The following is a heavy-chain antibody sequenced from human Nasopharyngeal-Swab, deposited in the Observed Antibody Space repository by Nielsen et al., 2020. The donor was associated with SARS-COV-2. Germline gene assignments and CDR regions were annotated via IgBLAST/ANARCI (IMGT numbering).Heavy chain of an antibody. J-gene: IGHJ5*02. D-gene: IGHD2-2*01. CDR3: ARGLGYCSSTSCYA. CDR2: ISGSGGST. V-gene: IGHV3-23*01. CDR1: GFTFSSYA. Sequence: GESLKISCAASGFTFSSYAMSWVRQAPGKGLEWVSAISGSGGSTYYADSVKGRFTISRDNSKNTLYLQMNSLRAEDTAVYYCARGLGYCSSTSCYAWGQGTLVTVSS.